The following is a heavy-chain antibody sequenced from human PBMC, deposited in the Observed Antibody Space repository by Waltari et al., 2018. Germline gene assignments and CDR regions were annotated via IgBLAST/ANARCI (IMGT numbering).Heavy chain of an antibody. CDR1: GFTFSRYW. D-gene: IGHD3-22*01. V-gene: IGHV3-74*01. CDR3: ARVATKTYSSPVPGRPYYYGMDV. J-gene: IGHJ6*02. Sequence: EEQLVESGGGLAQPGESLRLSCAASGFTFSRYWMAWVRQAPGKGLVWGSRISREGSSTTYADSVKGRFTISRDNAKNTLYVQMNRLRAEDTAVYYCARVATKTYSSPVPGRPYYYGMDVRGQGTTVTVSS. CDR2: ISREGSST.